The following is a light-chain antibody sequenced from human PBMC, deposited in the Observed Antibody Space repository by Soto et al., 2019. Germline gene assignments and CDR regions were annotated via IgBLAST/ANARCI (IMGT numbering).Light chain of an antibody. Sequence: DIQMTQSPSTLSASIGDRVTITCRASQSIGSWLAWYQQKPGKAPKRLIYDVSSLESGVPSRFSGSGSGTELTLTISRLQPDDLATDYCQEYYTFPRTFGQGTKVEIK. J-gene: IGKJ1*01. CDR2: DVS. CDR3: QEYYTFPRT. CDR1: QSIGSW. V-gene: IGKV1-5*01.